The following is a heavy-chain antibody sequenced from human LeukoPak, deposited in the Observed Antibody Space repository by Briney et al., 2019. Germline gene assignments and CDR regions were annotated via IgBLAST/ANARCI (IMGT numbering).Heavy chain of an antibody. Sequence: GGSLRLSCAASGFTFSSHAMSWVRQAPGKGLEWVSTILGSGRSTYYADSVKGRFTVSRDNSKNTLYLQMNNLTAEDTALYYCAKFRGPSSGWFSDYWGQGTLVTVSS. V-gene: IGHV3-23*01. CDR2: ILGSGRST. J-gene: IGHJ4*02. CDR3: AKFRGPSSGWFSDY. CDR1: GFTFSSHA. D-gene: IGHD6-19*01.